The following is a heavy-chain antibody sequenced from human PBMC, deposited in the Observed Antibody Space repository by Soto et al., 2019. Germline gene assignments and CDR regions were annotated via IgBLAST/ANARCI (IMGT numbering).Heavy chain of an antibody. CDR1: GGSVSSDTHY. CDR3: ARGTSWQLPFDY. J-gene: IGHJ4*02. CDR2: IYSSGST. D-gene: IGHD6-13*01. Sequence: SETLSLTCTVSGGSVSSDTHYWSWIRQPPGKRLEWIGFIYSSGSTNYNPSLKSRVTMSGDTSKNQFSLKVSSVTAADTAVYYCARGTSWQLPFDYWGQGTLVTVSS. V-gene: IGHV4-61*01.